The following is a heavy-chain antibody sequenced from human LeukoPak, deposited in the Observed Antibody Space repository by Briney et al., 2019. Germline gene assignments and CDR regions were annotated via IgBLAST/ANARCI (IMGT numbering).Heavy chain of an antibody. V-gene: IGHV3-48*01. CDR2: ISSSSSTI. CDR1: GFTFDDYG. Sequence: GGSLRLSCAASGFTFDDYGMNWVRQAPGKGLEWVSYISSSSSTIYYADSVKGRFTISRDNAKNSLYLQMNSLRAEDTAVYYCARGYSSSWYGDYFDYWGQGTLVTVSS. D-gene: IGHD6-13*01. J-gene: IGHJ4*02. CDR3: ARGYSSSWYGDYFDY.